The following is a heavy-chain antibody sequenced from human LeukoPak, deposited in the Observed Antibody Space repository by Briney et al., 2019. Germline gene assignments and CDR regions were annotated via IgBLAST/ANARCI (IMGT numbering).Heavy chain of an antibody. CDR3: ARHVGSSSWQNFDY. V-gene: IGHV4-59*08. Sequence: SETLSLTCTVSGGSISSYYWSWTRQPPGKGLEWIGYIYYSGSTNYNPSLKSRVTISVDTSKNQFFLKLSSVTAADTAVYYCARHVGSSSWQNFDYWGQGTLVTVSS. CDR2: IYYSGST. D-gene: IGHD6-13*01. J-gene: IGHJ4*02. CDR1: GGSISSYY.